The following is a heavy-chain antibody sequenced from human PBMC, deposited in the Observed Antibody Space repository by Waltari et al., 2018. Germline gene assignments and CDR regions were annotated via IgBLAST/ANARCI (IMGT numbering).Heavy chain of an antibody. CDR3: ARGNTKYGMDV. Sequence: EVQLVESGGHLIQPGGSLSLSCAASSFNVSSYYMNWVRQAPGKGLEWVSILDHAGNTYDADSVKCRFTFSRDNSKNTLYLQMNSLRAEDTAVYYCARGNTKYGMDVWSQGTTVTVSS. CDR1: SFNVSSYY. CDR2: LDHAGNT. V-gene: IGHV3-53*01. D-gene: IGHD3-10*01. J-gene: IGHJ6*02.